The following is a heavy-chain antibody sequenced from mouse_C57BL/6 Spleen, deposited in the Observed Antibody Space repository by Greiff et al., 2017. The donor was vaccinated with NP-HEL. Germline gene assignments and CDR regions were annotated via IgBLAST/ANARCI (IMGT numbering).Heavy chain of an antibody. CDR2: ILPGSGST. Sequence: QVQLQQSGAELMKPGASVKLSCKATGYTFTGYWIEWVKQRPGHGLEWIGEILPGSGSTNYNEKFKGKATFTAATSSNTAYMQLSSLTTEDSAIYYCAKCYYSNEGDYCAMDYWGQGTSVTVSS. CDR1: GYTFTGYW. J-gene: IGHJ4*01. D-gene: IGHD2-5*01. V-gene: IGHV1-9*01. CDR3: AKCYYSNEGDYCAMDY.